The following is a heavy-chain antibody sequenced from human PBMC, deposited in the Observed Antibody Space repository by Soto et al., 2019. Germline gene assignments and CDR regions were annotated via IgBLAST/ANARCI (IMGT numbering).Heavy chain of an antibody. CDR2: STGDGTNT. D-gene: IGHD3-10*01. J-gene: IGHJ5*02. CDR1: GFTFSSYW. CDR3: ARDNQEGRFDP. Sequence: GGSLRLSCAASGFTFSSYWMHWVRQAPGKGLLWVSRSTGDGTNTIYADSVKGRFTISRDNAKNTVYLQMNSLRPEDTAVYYCARDNQEGRFDPWGQGTLVTVSS. V-gene: IGHV3-74*01.